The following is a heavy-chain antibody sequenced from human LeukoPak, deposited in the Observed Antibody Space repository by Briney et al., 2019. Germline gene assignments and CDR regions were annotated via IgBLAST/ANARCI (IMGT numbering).Heavy chain of an antibody. V-gene: IGHV3-21*06. CDR2: INPNGDYI. D-gene: IGHD4-11*01. CDR1: GFIFSSYN. CDR3: ARPMTTASNWFDP. J-gene: IGHJ5*02. Sequence: SGGSLRLSCAASGFIFSSYNMNWVRQAPGKGLEWVSSINPNGDYIYYADSVKGRFTNSRDNAKNSLYLQMTSLKAEDTAVYYCARPMTTASNWFDPWGQGTLVTVSS.